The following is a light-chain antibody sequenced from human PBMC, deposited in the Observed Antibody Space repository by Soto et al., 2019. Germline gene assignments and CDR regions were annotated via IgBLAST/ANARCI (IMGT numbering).Light chain of an antibody. V-gene: IGKV3-20*01. Sequence: EIVLTQSPGTLSLSPGERATLSCRASQNIGSSSLAWYQQKPGQAPRLLIFGASSRATGIPDRFSGRGSGTDFTLSISRLQPEDFAVYYSQQYGSSTHFGGGTKVEIK. J-gene: IGKJ4*01. CDR3: QQYGSSTH. CDR2: GAS. CDR1: QNIGSSS.